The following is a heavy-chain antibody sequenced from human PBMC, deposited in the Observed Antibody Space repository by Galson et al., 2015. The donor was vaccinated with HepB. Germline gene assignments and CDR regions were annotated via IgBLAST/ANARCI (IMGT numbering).Heavy chain of an antibody. CDR2: ISPNSGAT. CDR3: ARDTEYDDFGGGGRKSLPDY. V-gene: IGHV1-2*02. J-gene: IGHJ4*02. CDR1: GYIFTDYY. Sequence: SVKVSCKASGYIFTDYYMHWLRQAPGQGPEWMGWISPNSGATSFAQNFQGRVTLTRDTSISTAYMELHRLKSDDTAMYYCARDTEYDDFGGGGRKSLPDYWGQGTLVTISS. D-gene: IGHD3-3*01.